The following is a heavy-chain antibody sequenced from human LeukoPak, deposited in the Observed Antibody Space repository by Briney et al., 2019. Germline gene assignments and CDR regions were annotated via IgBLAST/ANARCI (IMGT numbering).Heavy chain of an antibody. CDR2: INHSGNT. CDR3: ARGKVWYGELEDAYYFDS. J-gene: IGHJ4*02. V-gene: IGHV4-34*01. Sequence: PSETLSLTCAVSGGSFSDDYWTWIRQTPGKGLEWIGDINHSGNTNYNPSLKSRVTISLHTSKNQFPLKLSSVTAADTAVYYCARGKVWYGELEDAYYFDSWGQGTLVTVSS. D-gene: IGHD3-10*01. CDR1: GGSFSDDY.